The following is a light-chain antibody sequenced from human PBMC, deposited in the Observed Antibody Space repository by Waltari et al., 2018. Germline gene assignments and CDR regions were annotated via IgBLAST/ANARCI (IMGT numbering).Light chain of an antibody. J-gene: IGKJ4*01. CDR1: QGISSY. V-gene: IGKV1-9*01. Sequence: DIQLTQSPSFLSASVGDRVTITCRASQGISSYLAWYQQKLGKAPKLLIYAASTLQSGVPSRFSGSGSGTEFNLTISSLQPEDFATYYCQQLNIYPLTFGGGTKVEIK. CDR3: QQLNIYPLT. CDR2: AAS.